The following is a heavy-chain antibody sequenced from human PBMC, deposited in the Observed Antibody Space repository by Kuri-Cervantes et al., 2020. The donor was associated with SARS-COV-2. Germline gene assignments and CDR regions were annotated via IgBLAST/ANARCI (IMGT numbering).Heavy chain of an antibody. V-gene: IGHV4-39*07. D-gene: IGHD5-12*01. J-gene: IGHJ4*02. CDR1: GGSISSSSYY. CDR2: IYYSGST. Sequence: ESLKISCTVSGGSISSSSYYWGWIRQPPGKGLEWIGSIYYSGSTYYNPSLKSRVTISVDTSKNQFSLKLSSVTAADTAVYYCASGGYSGYDTGDYWGQGTLVTVSS. CDR3: ASGGYSGYDTGDY.